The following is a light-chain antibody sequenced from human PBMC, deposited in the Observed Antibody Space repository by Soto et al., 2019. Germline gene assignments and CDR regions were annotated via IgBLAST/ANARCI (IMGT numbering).Light chain of an antibody. CDR3: QQSYSTPIT. V-gene: IGKV1-39*01. J-gene: IGKJ5*01. CDR1: QDIDRW. Sequence: DIQLTQSPSFLSASVGDRVTITCRASQDIDRWLAWYQQTPGKAPKLLIYAASSLQSGVPSRFSGSGSGTDFTLTISSLQPEDFATYFCQQSYSTPITFGQGTRLEIK. CDR2: AAS.